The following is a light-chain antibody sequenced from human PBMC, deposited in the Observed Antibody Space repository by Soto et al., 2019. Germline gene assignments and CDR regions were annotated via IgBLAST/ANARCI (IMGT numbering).Light chain of an antibody. Sequence: EIVLTQSPGSLSLSPGERATLFCRASQSVSSSYLAWYQQKPGQAPRLLIHGTSSRATGIPDRFSGSGSGTDFSLTISRLEPEDFAVYYCQQYGSPPPGTFGGGTKVEVK. V-gene: IGKV3-20*01. CDR2: GTS. CDR1: QSVSSSY. J-gene: IGKJ4*01. CDR3: QQYGSPPPGT.